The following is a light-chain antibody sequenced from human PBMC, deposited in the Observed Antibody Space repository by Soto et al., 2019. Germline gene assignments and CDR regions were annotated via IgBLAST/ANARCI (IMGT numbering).Light chain of an antibody. Sequence: QSVLTQPRSVSGSPGQSVTISCTGTSSDVGGYNYVSWYQQHPGKAPKLMIYDVSKRPSGVPDRFSGSKSGNTASLTISGLQAGDEADYYCCSYAGSYTVVFCGGTKLTVL. CDR2: DVS. CDR3: CSYAGSYTVV. CDR1: SSDVGGYNY. J-gene: IGLJ2*01. V-gene: IGLV2-11*01.